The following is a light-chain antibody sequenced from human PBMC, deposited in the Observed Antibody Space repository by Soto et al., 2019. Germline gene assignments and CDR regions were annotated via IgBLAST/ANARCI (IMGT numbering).Light chain of an antibody. J-gene: IGKJ4*01. CDR1: QGISSA. CDR3: QQFNNYPLT. V-gene: IGKV1D-13*01. CDR2: DAS. Sequence: IQMTQSPSSLSASVGARVTITCRASQGISSALAWYQQKPGKAPKLLIYDASSLESGVPSRFTGSGYGTDGTITISSLQPEDGETYYGQQFNNYPLTFGGGTKVDIK.